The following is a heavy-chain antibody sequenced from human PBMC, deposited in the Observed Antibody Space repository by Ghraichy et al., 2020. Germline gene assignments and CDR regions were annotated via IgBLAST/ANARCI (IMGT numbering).Heavy chain of an antibody. CDR3: SRQSWSSDF. CDR1: GYSISSGYN. D-gene: IGHD6-13*01. CDR2: ISYSGTT. V-gene: IGHV4-38-2*01. J-gene: IGHJ4*02. Sequence: SETLSLTCAVSGYSISSGYNWGWIRQPPGKGLEWIGGISYSGTTYYNVSLTSRVTISIDASRNQFSLKLTSMKAADTAVYYCSRQSWSSDFWGQGTLVTVSS.